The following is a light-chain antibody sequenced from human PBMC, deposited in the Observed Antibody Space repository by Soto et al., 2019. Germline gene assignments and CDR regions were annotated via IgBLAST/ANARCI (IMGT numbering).Light chain of an antibody. CDR2: DAS. V-gene: IGKV1-5*01. CDR3: QQYNSYPFT. Sequence: DIQWTKSPSTLSASVGDRVTIPCRASQSISSWLAWYQQKPGKAPKLLIYDASSLESGVPSRFSGSGSGTEFTLTISSLQPDDFATYYCQQYNSYPFTFGGGTKVDIK. CDR1: QSISSW. J-gene: IGKJ4*01.